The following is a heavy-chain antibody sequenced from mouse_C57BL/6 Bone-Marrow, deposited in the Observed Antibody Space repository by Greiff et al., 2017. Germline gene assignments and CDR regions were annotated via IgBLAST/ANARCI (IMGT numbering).Heavy chain of an antibody. CDR3: ARNGYGRGED. CDR2: IWSGGST. Sequence: VQLQQSGPGLVQPSQSLSITCTVSGFSLPSYGVHWVRQSPGKGLEWLGAIWSGGSTDYNAAFISTLNISKDNSKSQVFYKRNSLQADDTAIYCCARNGYGRGEDWGQGTSVTVSS. J-gene: IGHJ4*01. D-gene: IGHD2-2*01. V-gene: IGHV2-2*01. CDR1: GFSLPSYG.